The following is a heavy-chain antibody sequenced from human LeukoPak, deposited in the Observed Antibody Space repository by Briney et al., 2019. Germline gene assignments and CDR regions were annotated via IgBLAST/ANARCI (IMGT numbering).Heavy chain of an antibody. CDR1: GYSLRSGDS. J-gene: IGHJ4*02. CDR2: IYHSGST. Sequence: SGTPSLTCAVSGYSLRSGDSWGWIRQSPGKGLEWIGSIYHSGSTHYNPSLKSRVTISVDTSKNQFSLMLTSVTAADTAVYYCARNRSVTTTPGFDHWGQGTLVTASS. CDR3: ARNRSVTTTPGFDH. V-gene: IGHV4-38-2*01. D-gene: IGHD4-17*01.